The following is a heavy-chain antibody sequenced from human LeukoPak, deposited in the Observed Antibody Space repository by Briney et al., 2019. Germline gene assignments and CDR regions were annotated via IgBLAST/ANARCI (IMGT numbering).Heavy chain of an antibody. CDR2: INHSGST. CDR3: ARGGTDIVVVPAAIPVRYNWFDP. Sequence: PSETLSLTCAVYGGSFSGYYWSWIRQPPGKGLEWIGEINHSGSTNYNPSLKSRVTISVDTSKNQFSLKLSSVTAADTAVYYCARGGTDIVVVPAAIPVRYNWFDPWGQGTLVTVSS. J-gene: IGHJ5*02. V-gene: IGHV4-34*01. CDR1: GGSFSGYY. D-gene: IGHD2-2*02.